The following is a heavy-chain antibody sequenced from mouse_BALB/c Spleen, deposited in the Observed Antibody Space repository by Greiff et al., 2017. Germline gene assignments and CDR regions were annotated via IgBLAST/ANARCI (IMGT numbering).Heavy chain of an antibody. Sequence: EVKLVESGGGLVQPKGSLKLSCAASGFTFNTYAMNWVRQAPGKGLEWVARIRSKSNNYATYYADSVKDRFTISRDDSQSMLYLQMNNLKTEDTAMYYCVRHTGYFFMDYWGQGTSVTVSS. J-gene: IGHJ4*01. CDR1: GFTFNTYA. D-gene: IGHD1-2*01. V-gene: IGHV10-1*02. CDR3: VRHTGYFFMDY. CDR2: IRSKSNNYAT.